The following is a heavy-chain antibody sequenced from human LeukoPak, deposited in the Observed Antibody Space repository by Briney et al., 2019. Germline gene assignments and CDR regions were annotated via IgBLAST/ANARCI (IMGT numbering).Heavy chain of an antibody. CDR2: IIPIFGTA. V-gene: IGHV1-69*05. J-gene: IGHJ6*03. CDR1: GGTFSSYA. Sequence: GASVKVSCKASGGTFSSYAISWVRQAPGQGLEWMGRIIPIFGTANYAQKFQSRVTITTDESTSTAYMELSSLRSEDTAVYYCARSTAPGVYYYYYMGVWGKGTTVTVSS. D-gene: IGHD5-18*01. CDR3: ARSTAPGVYYYYYMGV.